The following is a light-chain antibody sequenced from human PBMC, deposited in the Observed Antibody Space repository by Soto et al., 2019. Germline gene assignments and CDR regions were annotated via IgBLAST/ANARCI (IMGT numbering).Light chain of an antibody. J-gene: IGKJ1*01. CDR1: QTISNTF. V-gene: IGKV3D-20*02. CDR2: GAS. Sequence: EIVLTQSPGTLSLSPGERATLSCRASQTISNTFLAWYQQRPGQAPRLLIYGASGRAAGIPDRFSGSGSGTDFTLTISSLEPEDFAVYYCQQHSAWTTFGQGTKVDIK. CDR3: QQHSAWTT.